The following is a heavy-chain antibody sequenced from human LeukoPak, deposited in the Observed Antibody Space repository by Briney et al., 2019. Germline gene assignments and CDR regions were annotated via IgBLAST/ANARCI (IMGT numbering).Heavy chain of an antibody. CDR2: INPNSGGT. Sequence: ASVTVSCKASGYTFTSYGISWVRQAPGQGLEWMGWINPNSGGTNYAQKFQGRVTMTRDTSISTAYMELSRLRSDDTAVYYCARDLYYGDLGVFDYWGQGTLVTVSS. CDR3: ARDLYYGDLGVFDY. V-gene: IGHV1-2*02. D-gene: IGHD4-17*01. J-gene: IGHJ4*02. CDR1: GYTFTSYG.